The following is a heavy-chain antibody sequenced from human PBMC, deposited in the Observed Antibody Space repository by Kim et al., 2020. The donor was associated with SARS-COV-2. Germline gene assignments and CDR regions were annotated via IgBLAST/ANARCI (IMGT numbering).Heavy chain of an antibody. CDR3: ARNKGTSDWYIDY. CDR1: GGSISSGTYY. CDR2: IYTSGST. Sequence: SETLSLTCIVSGGSISSGTYYWSWIRQPAGKGLEWIGRIYTSGSTNYNPSLDSRVTISLDTSKSQLSLKLTSVIAADTAFYYCARNKGTSDWYIDYWGQGTLVTVSS. V-gene: IGHV4-61*02. D-gene: IGHD6-19*01. J-gene: IGHJ4*02.